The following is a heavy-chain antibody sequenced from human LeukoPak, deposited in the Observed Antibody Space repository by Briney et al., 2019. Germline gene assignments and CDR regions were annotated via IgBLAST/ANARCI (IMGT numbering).Heavy chain of an antibody. V-gene: IGHV4-59*01. D-gene: IGHD3-10*01. CDR1: GGSISSYY. CDR3: ARDRGYYGSGSYHLD. Sequence: SKTLSLTCTVSGGSISSYYWSWIRQPPGKGLEWIGYIYYSGSTNYNPSLKSRVTISVDTSKNQFSLKLSSVTAADTAVYYCARDRGYYGSGSYHLDWGQGTLVTVSS. J-gene: IGHJ4*02. CDR2: IYYSGST.